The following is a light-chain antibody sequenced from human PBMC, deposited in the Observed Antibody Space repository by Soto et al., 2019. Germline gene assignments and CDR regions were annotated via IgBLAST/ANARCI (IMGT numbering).Light chain of an antibody. V-gene: IGKV1-17*01. CDR3: LQHNTYPLT. CDR2: TTS. Sequence: DIQMTQSPSSLSASVGDRFTITCRASQGIGNDLNWYQQKPGKAPKRLIFTTSNFQNGVPSRFSGSGSGTEFTLTITSLQPEDFATYYCLQHNTYPLTFGGGTKVDI. J-gene: IGKJ4*01. CDR1: QGIGND.